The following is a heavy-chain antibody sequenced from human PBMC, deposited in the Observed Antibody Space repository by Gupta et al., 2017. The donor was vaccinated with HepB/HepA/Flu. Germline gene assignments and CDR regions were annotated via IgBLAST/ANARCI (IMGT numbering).Heavy chain of an antibody. D-gene: IGHD6-13*01. V-gene: IGHV3-48*02. CDR3: AREKGVSSSWYEDAFDI. CDR2: ISSSSSTI. CDR1: GFTSRSYS. Sequence: EVQLVESGGGLVQPGGSLRRSCPASGFTSRSYSMNSVRQAPGKGLEWVSYISSSSSTIYYPDSVKGRLTISRDKAKNSLYLQMNSLRDEDTAVYYWAREKGVSSSWYEDAFDIWGHGTRVTVSS. J-gene: IGHJ3*02.